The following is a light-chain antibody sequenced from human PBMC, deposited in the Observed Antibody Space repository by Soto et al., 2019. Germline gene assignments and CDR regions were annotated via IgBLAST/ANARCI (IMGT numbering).Light chain of an antibody. V-gene: IGLV2-14*01. J-gene: IGLJ2*01. CDR1: SSDVGGYNY. Sequence: QAVVTQPASVSGSPGQSITISCTGTSSDVGGYNYVSWYQLHPGKAPKLMIYDVSNRPSGVSNRFSGSKSGNTASLTISGLQAEDEADYYCTSYTSSSTLVVFGGGTQLTVL. CDR2: DVS. CDR3: TSYTSSSTLVV.